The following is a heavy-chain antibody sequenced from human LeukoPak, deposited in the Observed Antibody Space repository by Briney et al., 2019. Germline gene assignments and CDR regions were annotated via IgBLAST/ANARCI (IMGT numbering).Heavy chain of an antibody. V-gene: IGHV4-39*07. CDR1: GGSIGSSSYY. D-gene: IGHD3-10*01. Sequence: SETLFLTCTVSGGSIGSSSYYWGWIRQPPGKGLEWIGSIYYSGTTYYNPSLKSRVTISVDTSKNQFSLKLSSVTAADTAVYYCAKEFATSGPGPDWGQGTLVTVSS. CDR2: IYYSGTT. J-gene: IGHJ4*02. CDR3: AKEFATSGPGPD.